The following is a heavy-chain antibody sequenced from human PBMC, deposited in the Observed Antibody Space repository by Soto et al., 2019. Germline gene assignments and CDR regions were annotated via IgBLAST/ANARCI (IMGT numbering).Heavy chain of an antibody. D-gene: IGHD4-17*01. V-gene: IGHV2-5*02. CDR1: GFSLTSHHMG. J-gene: IGHJ4*02. Sequence: QITLRESGPALVRPAQTLTLTCTFSGFSLTSHHMGVAWIRQPPGKAMEWLALIYWDDDERFNPSLKDRLAISQDTSKNQVVLTMTHMGPLDTATYFCAHAGDYDLLSFDHWGPGTLVTVSS. CDR3: AHAGDYDLLSFDH. CDR2: IYWDDDE.